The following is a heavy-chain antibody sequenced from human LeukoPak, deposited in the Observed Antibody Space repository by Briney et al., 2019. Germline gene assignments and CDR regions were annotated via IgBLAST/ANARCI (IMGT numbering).Heavy chain of an antibody. CDR1: GFTFSSYA. CDR2: ISGSGGST. D-gene: IGHD2-2*01. J-gene: IGHJ3*02. CDR3: AKVVGYCSSTSCWSGAFDI. Sequence: GGPLRLSCAASGFTFSSYAMSGLRQAPGKGLEGVSSISGSGGSTYYADSVKGRFTISRDNSKNTLYLQMKSLRAEDTAVYYCAKVVGYCSSTSCWSGAFDIWGQGTMVTVSS. V-gene: IGHV3-23*01.